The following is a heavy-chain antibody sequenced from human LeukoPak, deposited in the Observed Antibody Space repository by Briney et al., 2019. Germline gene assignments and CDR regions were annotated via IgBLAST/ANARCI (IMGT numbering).Heavy chain of an antibody. D-gene: IGHD3-22*01. V-gene: IGHV4-30-4*01. CDR3: ARGVTMIALGN. J-gene: IGHJ4*02. CDR2: IYYSGST. Sequence: SQTLSLTCTVSGGSISSGDYYWSWLRQPPGKGLEWIGYIYYSGSTYYNPSLKSRVTISVDTSKNQFSLKLSSVTAADTAVYYCARGVTMIALGNWGQGTLVTVSS. CDR1: GGSISSGDYY.